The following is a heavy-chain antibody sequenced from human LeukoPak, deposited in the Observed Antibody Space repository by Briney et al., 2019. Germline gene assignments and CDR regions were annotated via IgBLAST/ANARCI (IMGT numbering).Heavy chain of an antibody. Sequence: SETLSLTCTVSGGSISSYYWSWIRQPPGKGLEWIGHIYYSGSTNYNPSLKSRVTISVDTSKNQFSLKLSSVTAADTAVYYCAGTTVTRSGGDYWGQGTLVTVSS. CDR1: GGSISSYY. D-gene: IGHD4-17*01. V-gene: IGHV4-59*01. CDR3: AGTTVTRSGGDY. J-gene: IGHJ4*02. CDR2: IYYSGST.